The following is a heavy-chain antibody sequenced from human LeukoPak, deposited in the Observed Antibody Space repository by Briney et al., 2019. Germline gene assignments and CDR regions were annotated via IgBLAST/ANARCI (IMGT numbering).Heavy chain of an antibody. Sequence: GGSLRLACAASGFTFDDYAMPWVRQAPGKGLEWVSGISWNSGSIGYADSVKGRFTISRDNAKNSLYLQMNSLRAEDTALYYCAKDRAVAGLGYWGQGTLVTVSS. J-gene: IGHJ4*02. V-gene: IGHV3-9*01. CDR1: GFTFDDYA. D-gene: IGHD6-19*01. CDR3: AKDRAVAGLGY. CDR2: ISWNSGSI.